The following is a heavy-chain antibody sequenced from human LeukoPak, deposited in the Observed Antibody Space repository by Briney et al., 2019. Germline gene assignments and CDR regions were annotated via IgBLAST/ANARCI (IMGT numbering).Heavy chain of an antibody. CDR3: ARGDLEQQLVH. Sequence: GSSVKVSCKASGGTFSSYAISWVRQAPGQGIEWMGRIIPIFGTANYAQKFQGRVTITTDESTSTAYMELSSLRSEDTAVYYCARGDLEQQLVHWGQGTLVTVSS. J-gene: IGHJ4*02. CDR2: IIPIFGTA. V-gene: IGHV1-69*05. D-gene: IGHD6-13*01. CDR1: GGTFSSYA.